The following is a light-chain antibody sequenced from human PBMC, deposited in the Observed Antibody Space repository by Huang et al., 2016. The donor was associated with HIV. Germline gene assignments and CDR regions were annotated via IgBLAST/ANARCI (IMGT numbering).Light chain of an antibody. CDR2: SAS. J-gene: IGKJ2*01. CDR1: QSISSSL. CDR3: HQYGSSPPNT. Sequence: IVLTQSPGTLSLSPGARATLSCRASQSISSSLLAWFQQKPGQAPRLLIYSASSRAAGIPDMFGGSGSGTDFTLTINRLEPEDSAVYYCHQYGSSPPNTFGQGTKLEIK. V-gene: IGKV3-20*01.